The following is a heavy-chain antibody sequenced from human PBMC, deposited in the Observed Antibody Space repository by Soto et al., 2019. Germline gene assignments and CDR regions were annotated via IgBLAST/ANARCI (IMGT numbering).Heavy chain of an antibody. CDR3: ARDRRYCSGSSCYFPGGIFYS. D-gene: IGHD2-8*02. J-gene: IGHJ4*02. V-gene: IGHV3-30-3*01. CDR2: TSFDGTNV. Sequence: GGSLRLSCAASGFTFRNYVVHWVRQAPGKGLEWVAVTSFDGTNVHYADSVKGRFTISTDNSKSTLFLQMNSLRAEDTAMYYCARDRRYCSGSSCYFPGGIFYSWGQGTPVTVSA. CDR1: GFTFRNYV.